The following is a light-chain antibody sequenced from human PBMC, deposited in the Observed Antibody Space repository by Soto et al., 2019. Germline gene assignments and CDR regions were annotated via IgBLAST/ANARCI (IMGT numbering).Light chain of an antibody. CDR3: QQRSNWIP. Sequence: EIVLTQSPATLSLSPGERATLSCRASQSVSSYLAWYQQKPGQAPRLLIYDASNRATGIPARFSGSGSGTDFTLTISSLEPEDFEVYYCQQRSNWIPFGQGTRL. CDR2: DAS. CDR1: QSVSSY. V-gene: IGKV3-11*01. J-gene: IGKJ5*01.